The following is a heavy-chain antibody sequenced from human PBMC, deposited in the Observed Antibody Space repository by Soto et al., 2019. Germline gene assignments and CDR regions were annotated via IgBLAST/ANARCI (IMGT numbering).Heavy chain of an antibody. J-gene: IGHJ6*02. CDR2: IWYDGSNK. CDR3: AREKIVSNMVRGVITYYGMDV. CDR1: GFTFSSYG. D-gene: IGHD3-10*01. V-gene: IGHV3-33*01. Sequence: GGSLRLSCAASGFTFSSYGMHWVRQAPGKGLEWVAVIWYDGSNKYYADSVKGRFTISRDNSKNTLYLQMNSLRAEDTAVYYCAREKIVSNMVRGVITYYGMDVWGQGPTVTVSS.